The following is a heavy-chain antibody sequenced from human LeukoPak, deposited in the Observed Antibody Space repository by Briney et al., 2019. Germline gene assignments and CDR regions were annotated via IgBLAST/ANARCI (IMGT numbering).Heavy chain of an antibody. V-gene: IGHV4-39*01. CDR3: ARQERRDGSPKGCFDI. D-gene: IGHD5-24*01. CDR1: GVSISAYY. J-gene: IGHJ3*02. Sequence: SETLSLTCSVSGVSISAYYWSWTRQPPGKGLEWIGSISSSGGTYYNPSLKSRFTMSVDTSKSQFSLKLNSVTAADTAVYSCARQERRDGSPKGCFDIWGQGTMVTVSS. CDR2: ISSSGGT.